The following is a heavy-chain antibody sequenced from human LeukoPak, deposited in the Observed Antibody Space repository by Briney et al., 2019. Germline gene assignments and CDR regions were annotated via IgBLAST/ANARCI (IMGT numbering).Heavy chain of an antibody. V-gene: IGHV3-23*01. D-gene: IGHD6-13*01. CDR2: ISGSGGST. J-gene: IGHJ4*02. CDR1: GFTFSSYA. CDR3: AKDRIAAAGTAVSAFY. Sequence: GGSLRLSCAASGFTFSSYAMSWVRQAPGKGLEWVSAISGSGGSTYYADSVKGRFTISRDNSKNTLYLRMNSLRAEDTAVYYCAKDRIAAAGTAVSAFYWGQGTLVTVSS.